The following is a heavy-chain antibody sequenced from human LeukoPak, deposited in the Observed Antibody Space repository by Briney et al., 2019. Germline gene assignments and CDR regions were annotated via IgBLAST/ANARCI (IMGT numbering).Heavy chain of an antibody. CDR1: GGSISSSAYY. CDR3: ARRTTMVRGEYFGF. D-gene: IGHD3-10*01. J-gene: IGHJ4*02. V-gene: IGHV4-39*01. CDR2: ISYRGNS. Sequence: SETLSLTCTVSGGSISSSAYYWGWIRQPPGKGLEWIGSISYRGNSYYNASLKSRVNISVDTARNQFSLKLSSVTAADTAVYYCARRTTMVRGEYFGFWGQGTLVTVSS.